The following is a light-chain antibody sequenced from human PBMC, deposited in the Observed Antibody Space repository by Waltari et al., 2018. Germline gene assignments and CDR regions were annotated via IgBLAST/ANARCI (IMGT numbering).Light chain of an antibody. CDR3: HQRSIWPPIT. V-gene: IGKV3-11*01. Sequence: EIVLTQSPATLSVSPGERATVSCRASQNVSIFLAWYQHKPGQAPRLIIYDVDNRATGIPPRLSGSGSGTDFTLTISRFESEDSAVYSCHQRSIWPPITFGQGTRLEI. CDR1: QNVSIF. CDR2: DVD. J-gene: IGKJ5*01.